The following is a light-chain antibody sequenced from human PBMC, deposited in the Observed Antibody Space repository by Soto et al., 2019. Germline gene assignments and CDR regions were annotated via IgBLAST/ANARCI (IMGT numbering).Light chain of an antibody. CDR1: QSISSS. CDR2: AAS. J-gene: IGKJ2*01. Sequence: DIQMTQSPSSLSASVGDRVTIICRASQSISSSLNWYQHKPGKAPKLLIYAASSLQSGVPSRFTGSGSATDFTLTISSLQPEDFARYFCQQGFSLPYTFGQGTELEI. CDR3: QQGFSLPYT. V-gene: IGKV1-39*01.